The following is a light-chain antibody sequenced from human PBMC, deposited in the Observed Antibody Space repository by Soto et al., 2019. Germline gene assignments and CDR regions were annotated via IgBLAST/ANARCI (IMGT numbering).Light chain of an antibody. CDR2: DAS. J-gene: IGKJ4*01. CDR1: QSVSNY. Sequence: EIVLTQSPATLSLSPGERATVSCPASQSVSNYLAWYQQKPGQAPRLLMYDASNRATGIPARFSGSGSGTEFTLTITSLEPEDFAVYYCQQSRDWPLTFGGGTKVEIK. CDR3: QQSRDWPLT. V-gene: IGKV3-11*01.